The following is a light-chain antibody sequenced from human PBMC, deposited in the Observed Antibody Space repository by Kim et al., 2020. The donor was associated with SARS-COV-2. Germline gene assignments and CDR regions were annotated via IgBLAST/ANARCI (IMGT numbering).Light chain of an antibody. CDR2: AAS. V-gene: IGKV1-39*01. Sequence: ASVGDRVTITCRASQSISSYLNWYQQKPGKAPNLLIYAASSLQSGVPSRFSGSGSGTDFTLTISSLQPADFATYYCQQSYSTPLTFGGGTKVDIK. CDR1: QSISSY. J-gene: IGKJ4*01. CDR3: QQSYSTPLT.